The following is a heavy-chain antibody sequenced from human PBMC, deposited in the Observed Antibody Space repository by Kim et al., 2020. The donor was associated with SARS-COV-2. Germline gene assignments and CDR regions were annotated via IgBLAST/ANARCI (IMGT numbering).Heavy chain of an antibody. D-gene: IGHD3-10*01. J-gene: IGHJ4*02. V-gene: IGHV4-31*02. CDR3: ARVQISYGSGSTMDY. Sequence: PTSKSRVRISVHTSRNQFSLKLRSVTAADTAVYYCARVQISYGSGSTMDYWGQGTLVTVSS.